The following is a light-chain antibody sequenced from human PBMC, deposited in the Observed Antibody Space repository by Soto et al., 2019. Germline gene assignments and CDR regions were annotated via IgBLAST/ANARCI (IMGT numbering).Light chain of an antibody. J-gene: IGKJ1*01. CDR2: DAS. CDR3: QHLSA. CDR1: QSLSSSH. Sequence: EIVLTQSPGTLSLSPGERASLSCRASQSLSSSHLIWYQQKPGQAPRLLIYDASSRATGIPDRFSGGGSGXXXXXXXSRXXXXXXXXXYCQHLSAFGQGTKVEIK. V-gene: IGKV3-20*01.